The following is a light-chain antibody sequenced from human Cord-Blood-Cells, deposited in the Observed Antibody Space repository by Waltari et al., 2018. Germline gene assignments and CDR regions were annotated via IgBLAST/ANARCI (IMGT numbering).Light chain of an antibody. CDR1: SSNIGSNY. Sequence: ISCSGSSSNIGSNYVYWYQQLPGTAPKLLIYRNNQRPSGVPDRFSGSKSGTSASLAISGLRSEDEADYYCAAWDDSLSGRVFGGGTKLTVL. CDR2: RNN. V-gene: IGLV1-47*01. J-gene: IGLJ3*02. CDR3: AAWDDSLSGRV.